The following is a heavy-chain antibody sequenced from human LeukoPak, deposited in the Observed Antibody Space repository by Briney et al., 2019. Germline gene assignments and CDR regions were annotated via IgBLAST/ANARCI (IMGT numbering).Heavy chain of an antibody. D-gene: IGHD4-17*01. Sequence: EALSLTCTVSGGSVSSGSYYWSWIRQPPGKGLEWIGYIYYSGSTNYNPSLKSRVTISVDTSKNQFSLKLSSVTAADTAVYYCARDGGTVTTPSWGQGTLVTVSS. CDR3: ARDGGTVTTPS. CDR1: GGSVSSGSYY. CDR2: IYYSGST. J-gene: IGHJ4*02. V-gene: IGHV4-61*01.